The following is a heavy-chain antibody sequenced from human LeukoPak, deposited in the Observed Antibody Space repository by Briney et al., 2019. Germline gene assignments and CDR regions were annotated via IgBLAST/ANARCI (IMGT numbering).Heavy chain of an antibody. J-gene: IGHJ4*02. Sequence: PGGSLRLSCAASGFTFSDYNMNWVRQAPGKGLEWVSYIDISGGTIYYADSVKGRFTISRDNAKNSLYLQMNSLRAEDTAVYYCTRVTPYSSGWRPFDCWGQGTLVTVSS. V-gene: IGHV3-48*01. CDR2: IDISGGTI. CDR1: GFTFSDYN. CDR3: TRVTPYSSGWRPFDC. D-gene: IGHD6-19*01.